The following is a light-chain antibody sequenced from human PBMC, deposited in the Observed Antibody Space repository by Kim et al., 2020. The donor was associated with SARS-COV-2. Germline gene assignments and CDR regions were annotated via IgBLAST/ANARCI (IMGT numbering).Light chain of an antibody. CDR1: IGFSVGDFW. CDR2: YHSDSNK. V-gene: IGLV5-52*01. Sequence: TSMLSIGFSVGDFWIRWYHQKPGTPPRYLLYYHSDSNKGQGSGVPSRFSGSTDASGNAGILRISGLQSEDEADCYCGAWHSNSKVFGGGTQLTVL. CDR3: GAWHSNSKV. J-gene: IGLJ2*01.